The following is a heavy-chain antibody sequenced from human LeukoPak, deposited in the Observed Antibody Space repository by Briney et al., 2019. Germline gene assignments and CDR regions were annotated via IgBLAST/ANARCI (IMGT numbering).Heavy chain of an antibody. J-gene: IGHJ4*02. CDR3: ARGRDGYNFDY. CDR1: SGSISSYY. V-gene: IGHV4-59*01. CDR2: IYYSGST. Sequence: SETLSLTCTVSSGSISSYYWSWIRQPPGKGLEWIGYIYYSGSTNYNPSLKSRVTISLDTSKNQFSLKLGSVNAADTAVYFCARGRDGYNFDYWGQGTLVTVSS. D-gene: IGHD5-24*01.